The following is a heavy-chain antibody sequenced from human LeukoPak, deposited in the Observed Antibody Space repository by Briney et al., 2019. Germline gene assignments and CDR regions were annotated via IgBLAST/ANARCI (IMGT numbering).Heavy chain of an antibody. Sequence: GGSLRLSCAASGVTFSSYGMHWVRQAPGKGLEWVAFIRYDGSNKYYADSVKGRFTISRDNSKNTLYLQMNSLRAEDTAVYYCARALTLHGAFDIWGQGTMVTVSS. V-gene: IGHV3-30*02. CDR2: IRYDGSNK. CDR1: GVTFSSYG. D-gene: IGHD4-11*01. J-gene: IGHJ3*02. CDR3: ARALTLHGAFDI.